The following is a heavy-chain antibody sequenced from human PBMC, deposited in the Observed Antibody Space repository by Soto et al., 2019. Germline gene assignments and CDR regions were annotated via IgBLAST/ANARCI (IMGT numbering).Heavy chain of an antibody. J-gene: IGHJ6*02. V-gene: IGHV3-23*01. Sequence: GGSLRLSCAASGFTFSGYGMSWVRQSPGRGLEWVSTIDRSGASTFYGDSVKGRFTISRDNAKSTVSLQMNSLRAEDTGVYYCAKNGTAAGIHYYGMDVWGQGTTVTVSS. CDR3: AKNGTAAGIHYYGMDV. D-gene: IGHD6-13*01. CDR1: GFTFSGYG. CDR2: IDRSGAST.